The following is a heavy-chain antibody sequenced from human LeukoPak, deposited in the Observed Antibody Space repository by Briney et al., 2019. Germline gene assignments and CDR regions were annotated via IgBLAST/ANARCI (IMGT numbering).Heavy chain of an antibody. CDR1: GFTFSSYS. CDR3: ARVVVVAATPCWFDP. D-gene: IGHD2-15*01. CDR2: ISSSSSYI. V-gene: IGHV3-21*01. Sequence: GGSLRLSCAASGFTFSSYSMNWVRQAPGKGLEWVSSISSSSSYIYYADSVKGRFTISRDNAKNSLYLQMNSLRAEDTAAYYCARVVVVAATPCWFDPWGQGTLVTVSS. J-gene: IGHJ5*02.